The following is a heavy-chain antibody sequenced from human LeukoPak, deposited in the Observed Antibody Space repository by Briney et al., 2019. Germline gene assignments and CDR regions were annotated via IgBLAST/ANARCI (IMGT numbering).Heavy chain of an antibody. J-gene: IGHJ6*03. CDR1: GGSINSFY. V-gene: IGHV4-59*01. Sequence: SSETLSLTCSVSGGSINSFYWSWIRQPPGKGLEWIGYIHYSGSTTYNPSLKSRVTISVDTSKNQFSLKLSSVTSAAMAVYYCARGVFYYYYMDVWGKGTTVTVSS. D-gene: IGHD6-6*01. CDR3: ARGVFYYYYMDV. CDR2: IHYSGST.